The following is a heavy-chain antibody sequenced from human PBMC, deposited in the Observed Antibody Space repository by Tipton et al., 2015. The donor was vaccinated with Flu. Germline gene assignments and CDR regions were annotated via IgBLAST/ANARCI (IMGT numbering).Heavy chain of an antibody. CDR1: GYSISSGYY. J-gene: IGHJ4*02. CDR2: IFPGSTT. V-gene: IGHV4-38-2*02. D-gene: IGHD2-2*01. Sequence: TLSLTCTVSGYSISSGYYWGWVRQPPGKGLEWIGTIFPGSTTYYNPSLKSRVSISVDTSKNQFSLKVNSVTAADTAFYYCARSTANVLVPAALDSWGQGTLVNVSS. CDR3: ARSTANVLVPAALDS.